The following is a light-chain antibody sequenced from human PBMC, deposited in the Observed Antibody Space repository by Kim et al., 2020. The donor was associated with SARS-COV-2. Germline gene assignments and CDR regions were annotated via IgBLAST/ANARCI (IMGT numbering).Light chain of an antibody. CDR1: SSDVGSYNR. J-gene: IGLJ2*01. V-gene: IGLV2-18*02. Sequence: GQSVTISCTGISSDVGSYNRVSWYQQPPGTAPKLMIYEVSNRPSGVPDRFSGSKSGNTASLTISGLQAEDEADYYCSSYTSSSTLVFGGGTQLTVL. CDR2: EVS. CDR3: SSYTSSSTLV.